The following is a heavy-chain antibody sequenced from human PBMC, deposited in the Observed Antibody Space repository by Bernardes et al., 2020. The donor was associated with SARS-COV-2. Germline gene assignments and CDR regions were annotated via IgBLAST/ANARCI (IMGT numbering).Heavy chain of an antibody. V-gene: IGHV3-7*03. CDR2: INKDGSEN. CDR1: GFRLSQDW. Sequence: SLRLSCVGSGFRLSQDWMSWVRQVPGKGLEWVAHINKDGSENYYEDSVKGRFTISRDNAKNSLFLQMDSLRAEDTAVYHCARYLSHYGLDVWGQGTTVTVSS. J-gene: IGHJ6*02. CDR3: ARYLSHYGLDV.